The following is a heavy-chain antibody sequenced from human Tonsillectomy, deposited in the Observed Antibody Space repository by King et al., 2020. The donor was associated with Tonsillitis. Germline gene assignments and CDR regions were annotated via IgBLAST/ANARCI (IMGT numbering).Heavy chain of an antibody. Sequence: VQLVESGGDLVQPGGSLRLSCAASGFTFSSYEMNWVRQAPGKGLEYISYISSSGSTIYYADSVKGRFTISRDNAKNSLYLQMNSLRAEDTAAYYCARGPNGYDSSGYYNYWGQGTLVTVSS. CDR2: ISSSGSTI. V-gene: IGHV3-48*03. CDR3: ARGPNGYDSSGYYNY. D-gene: IGHD3-22*01. CDR1: GFTFSSYE. J-gene: IGHJ4*02.